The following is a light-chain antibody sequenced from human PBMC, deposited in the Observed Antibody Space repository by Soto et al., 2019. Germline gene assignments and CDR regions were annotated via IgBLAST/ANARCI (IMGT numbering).Light chain of an antibody. CDR3: QEGSSLPFT. CDR1: QIIGSY. J-gene: IGKJ3*01. V-gene: IGKV1-39*01. Sequence: DIQMTQSPSSLSASVGDRVTITCRASQIIGSYLNWYQQKPGKAPELLIYIASSLKNGVPSRFRGSGSGTDFTLTISSLQPEDFATYYCQEGSSLPFTFGPGTKVDIK. CDR2: IAS.